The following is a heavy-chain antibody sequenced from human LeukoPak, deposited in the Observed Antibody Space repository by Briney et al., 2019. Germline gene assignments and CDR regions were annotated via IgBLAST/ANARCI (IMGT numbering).Heavy chain of an antibody. CDR2: INHNGNVN. Sequence: GGSLRLSCAASGFTFSSYWMNWARQAPGKGLEWVASINHNGNVNYYVDSVKGRFTISRDNAKNSLYLQMNSLRAEDTALYYCARELGSYEGGYYGMDVWGQGTTVTVSS. CDR3: ARELGSYEGGYYGMDV. V-gene: IGHV3-7*01. CDR1: GFTFSSYW. D-gene: IGHD1-26*01. J-gene: IGHJ6*02.